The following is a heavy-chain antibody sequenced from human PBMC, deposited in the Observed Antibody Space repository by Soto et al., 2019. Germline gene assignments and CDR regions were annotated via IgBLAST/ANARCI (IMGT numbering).Heavy chain of an antibody. CDR2: ITNTGGNT. D-gene: IGHD2-2*01. CDR1: GFTFTNYG. Sequence: EVQLLESGGGFVQPGGSLKLSCAASGFTFTNYGMTWVRQAPGKRLEWVSTITNTGGNTYYADSVKGRFTISRDNSKNTLHLQMHSLRAEDTAVYYCAKHGRSCSSTSCYSRDNWFDPWGQGTLVTVSS. CDR3: AKHGRSCSSTSCYSRDNWFDP. J-gene: IGHJ5*02. V-gene: IGHV3-23*01.